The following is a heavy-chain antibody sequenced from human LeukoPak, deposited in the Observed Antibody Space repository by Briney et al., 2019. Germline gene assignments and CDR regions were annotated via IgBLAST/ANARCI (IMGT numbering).Heavy chain of an antibody. V-gene: IGHV4-34*01. CDR3: ARATRRGYSGPYPYYFDY. Sequence: SETLSLTCAVYGGSFSGYYWSWIRQPPGKGLEWIGEINHSGSTNYNPSLKSRVTISVDTSKNQFSLKLSSVTAADTAVYYCARATRRGYSGPYPYYFDYWGQGTLVTVSS. D-gene: IGHD5-12*01. CDR1: GGSFSGYY. CDR2: INHSGST. J-gene: IGHJ4*02.